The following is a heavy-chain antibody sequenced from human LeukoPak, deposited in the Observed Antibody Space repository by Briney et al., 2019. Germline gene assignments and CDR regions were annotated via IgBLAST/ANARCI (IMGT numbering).Heavy chain of an antibody. J-gene: IGHJ4*02. CDR1: GFTVSSNY. CDR2: IYGGGAT. V-gene: IGHV3-53*01. D-gene: IGHD4-11*01. Sequence: GGSLRLSCAASGFTVSSNYMNWVRQAPGKGLEWVSVIYGGGATYYADSVKGRFTISRDNAKNSLYLQMNSLRAEDTAVYYSARDTTVTTTPFDYWGQGTLVTVSS. CDR3: ARDTTVTTTPFDY.